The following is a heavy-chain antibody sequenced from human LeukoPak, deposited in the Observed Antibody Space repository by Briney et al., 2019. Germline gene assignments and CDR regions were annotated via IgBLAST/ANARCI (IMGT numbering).Heavy chain of an antibody. CDR2: IHTSGST. J-gene: IGHJ6*02. D-gene: IGHD3-3*01. Sequence: PSETLSLTCTVSGGSISSGSYYWSWIRQPAGKGLEWIGRIHTSGSTNYNPSLKSRVTISVDTSKNQFSLKLSSVTAADTAVYYCARAKSEWLLYGMDVWGQGTTVTVSS. V-gene: IGHV4-61*02. CDR3: ARAKSEWLLYGMDV. CDR1: GGSISSGSYY.